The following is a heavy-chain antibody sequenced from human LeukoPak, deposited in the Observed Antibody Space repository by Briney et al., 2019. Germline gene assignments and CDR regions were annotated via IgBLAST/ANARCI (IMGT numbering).Heavy chain of an antibody. Sequence: PGRSLRPSCAASGFTFDDYAMHWVRQAPGKGLEWVPGISWNSGSIGYADSVKGRFTISRDNAKNSLYLQMNSLRAEDTALYYCAKEGPYYDSSGYYLDYWGQGTLVTVSS. V-gene: IGHV3-9*01. J-gene: IGHJ4*02. CDR1: GFTFDDYA. CDR3: AKEGPYYDSSGYYLDY. CDR2: ISWNSGSI. D-gene: IGHD3-22*01.